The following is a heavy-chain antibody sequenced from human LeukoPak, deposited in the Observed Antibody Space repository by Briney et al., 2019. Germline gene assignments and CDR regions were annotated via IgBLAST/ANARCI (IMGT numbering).Heavy chain of an antibody. CDR1: GFTFSSHW. CDR3: ARDPRDYCTNGVCYPIAD. J-gene: IGHJ4*02. V-gene: IGHV3-7*01. D-gene: IGHD2-8*01. CDR2: IKQDGSEK. Sequence: GGSLRLSCAASGFTFSSHWMSWVRQAPGKGREWVANIKQDGSEKSYVASVKGRLTLSRDNDRDSLYLQMNSLRAEDTAVYYCARDPRDYCTNGVCYPIADWGQGTLVTVSS.